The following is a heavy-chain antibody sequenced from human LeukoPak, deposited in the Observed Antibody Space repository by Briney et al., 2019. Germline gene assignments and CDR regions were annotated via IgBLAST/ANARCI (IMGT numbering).Heavy chain of an antibody. V-gene: IGHV4-59*01. CDR1: GGSFSGYY. Sequence: ETLSLTCAVYGGSFSGYYWSWIRQPPGKGLEWIGYIYYSGSTDSNPSLKSRVTISVDTSKNQSSLKLRSVTAADTAVYYCARRPRNDILTGTPFDYWGQGILVTVSS. J-gene: IGHJ4*02. D-gene: IGHD3-9*01. CDR3: ARRPRNDILTGTPFDY. CDR2: IYYSGST.